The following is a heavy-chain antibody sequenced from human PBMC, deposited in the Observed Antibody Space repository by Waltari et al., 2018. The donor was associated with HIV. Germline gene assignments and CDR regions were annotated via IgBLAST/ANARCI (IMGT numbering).Heavy chain of an antibody. D-gene: IGHD1-26*01. CDR2: IKSQAHGRTT. J-gene: IGHJ6*02. CDR1: GFTFTTPW. V-gene: IGHV3-15*05. Sequence: VQLVESGGGLVEPGGSLRLSCAASGFTFTTPWMNWVRQAPGTGLECVGLIKSQAHGRTTNYAAPVKGRFTISRDDSKNTLYLQLNSLRSEDTAVYYCTAGILGCRRRRRSWGQGTTVTVSS. CDR3: TAGILGCRRRRRS.